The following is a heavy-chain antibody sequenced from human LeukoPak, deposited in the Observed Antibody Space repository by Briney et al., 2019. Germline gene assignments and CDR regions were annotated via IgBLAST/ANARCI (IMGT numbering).Heavy chain of an antibody. CDR3: AREPRSSNIAAAGRHFDY. CDR1: GFTVSSNY. J-gene: IGHJ4*02. V-gene: IGHV3-53*01. Sequence: GGSLRLSCAASGFTVSSNYMSWVRQAPGKGLEWVSVIYSGGSTYYADSVKGRFTISRDNSKNTLYLQVNSLRAEDTAVYYCAREPRSSNIAAAGRHFDYWGQGTLVTVSS. D-gene: IGHD6-13*01. CDR2: IYSGGST.